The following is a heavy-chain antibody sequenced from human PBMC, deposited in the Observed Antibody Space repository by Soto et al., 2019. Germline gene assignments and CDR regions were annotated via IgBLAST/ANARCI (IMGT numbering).Heavy chain of an antibody. CDR3: ARSGGLQHIDY. CDR1: GDSISSSNCH. D-gene: IGHD4-4*01. J-gene: IGHJ4*02. CDR2: IYYSGST. Sequence: PSETLSLTCTVSGDSISSSNCHWGWIRQAPGKGLEWIGSIYYSGSTYYNPSLKSRVTISVDTSKNQFSLKLSSVTAADTAVHYCARSGGLQHIDYWGQGTLVTVSS. V-gene: IGHV4-39*01.